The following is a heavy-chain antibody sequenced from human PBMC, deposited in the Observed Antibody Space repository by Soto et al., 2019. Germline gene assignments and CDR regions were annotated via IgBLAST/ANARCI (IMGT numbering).Heavy chain of an antibody. J-gene: IGHJ4*02. D-gene: IGHD6-13*01. CDR3: ARGAEGIAEDVPYYFDY. V-gene: IGHV4-34*01. CDR1: GGSFSGYY. Sequence: ETLSLTCAVYGGSFSGYYWSWIRQPPGKGLEWIGEINHSGSTNYNPSLKSRVXISVDTSKNQFSLKLSSVTAADTAVYYCARGAEGIAEDVPYYFDYWGQGTLVTVS. CDR2: INHSGST.